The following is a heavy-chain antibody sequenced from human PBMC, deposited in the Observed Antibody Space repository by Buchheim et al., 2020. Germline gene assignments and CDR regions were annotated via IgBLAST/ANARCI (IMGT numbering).Heavy chain of an antibody. CDR3: AKAILGAYYFDS. D-gene: IGHD1-26*01. CDR2: VSNDGGST. V-gene: IGHV3-23*01. CDR1: GFTFSNYA. Sequence: VQLLESGGGLVQPGGSLRLSCAASGFTFSNYAMGWVRQAPGKGLEWVSAVSNDGGSTFYTDSVKGRFTISSDSSKYTLFLQMHSLRAEDTAVYYCAKAILGAYYFDSWGQGT. J-gene: IGHJ4*02.